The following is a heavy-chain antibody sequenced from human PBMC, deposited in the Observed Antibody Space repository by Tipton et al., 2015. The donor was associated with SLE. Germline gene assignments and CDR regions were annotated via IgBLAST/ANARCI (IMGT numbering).Heavy chain of an antibody. Sequence: SLRLSCAASGFTFSRYAMSWVRQAPGKGLEWVSAISGSGGSTYYADSVKGRFTISRDNAKNSLYLQMNSLRAEDTAVYYCARVRRYFDWPKYFDYWGQGTLVTVSS. V-gene: IGHV3-23*01. CDR1: GFTFSRYA. CDR3: ARVRRYFDWPKYFDY. J-gene: IGHJ4*02. CDR2: ISGSGGST. D-gene: IGHD3-9*01.